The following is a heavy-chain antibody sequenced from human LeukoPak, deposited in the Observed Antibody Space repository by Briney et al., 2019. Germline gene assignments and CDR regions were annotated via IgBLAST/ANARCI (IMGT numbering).Heavy chain of an antibody. D-gene: IGHD3-22*01. Sequence: GGSLRLSCAASGFTFSSYWMSWVRQAPGKGLEWVANIKQDGSEKYYVDSVKGRFTISRDNAKNSLYLQMNSLRAEDTAVYYCARDGGYYPIWRWFDPWGQGTLVTVSS. CDR1: GFTFSSYW. CDR2: IKQDGSEK. J-gene: IGHJ5*02. CDR3: ARDGGYYPIWRWFDP. V-gene: IGHV3-7*01.